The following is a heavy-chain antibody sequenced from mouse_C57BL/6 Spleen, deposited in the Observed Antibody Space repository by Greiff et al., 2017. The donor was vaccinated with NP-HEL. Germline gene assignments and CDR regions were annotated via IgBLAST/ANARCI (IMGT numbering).Heavy chain of an antibody. CDR1: GFTFSSYT. D-gene: IGHD1-1*01. CDR2: ISGGGGNT. CDR3: ARQNYGSHQAWFAY. J-gene: IGHJ3*01. Sequence: EVQGVESGGGLVKPGGSLKLSCAASGFTFSSYTMSWVRQTPEKRLEWVATISGGGGNTYYPDSVKGRFTISRDNAKNTLYLQMSSLRSEDTALYYCARQNYGSHQAWFAYWGQGTLVTVSA. V-gene: IGHV5-9*01.